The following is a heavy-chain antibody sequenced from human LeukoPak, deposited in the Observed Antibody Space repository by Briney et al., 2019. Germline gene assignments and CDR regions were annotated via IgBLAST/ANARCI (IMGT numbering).Heavy chain of an antibody. Sequence: GGSLRLSCASSGFTFSSYWMHWVRQAPGKGLVWVSRINSDGSSTSYADSVKGRFTIPRDNAKNTLYLQMNSLRAEDTAVYYCAREVVVAATPLDYWGQGTLVTVSS. J-gene: IGHJ4*02. D-gene: IGHD2-15*01. V-gene: IGHV3-74*01. CDR1: GFTFSSYW. CDR2: INSDGSST. CDR3: AREVVVAATPLDY.